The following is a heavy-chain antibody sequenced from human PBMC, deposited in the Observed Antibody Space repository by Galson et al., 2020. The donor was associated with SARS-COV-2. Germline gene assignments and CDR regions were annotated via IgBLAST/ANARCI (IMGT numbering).Heavy chain of an antibody. J-gene: IGHJ4*02. V-gene: IGHV3-30*04. D-gene: IGHD2-15*01. CDR1: GFTFSNYS. CDR3: AKPSSGGYDGALDH. Sequence: GGSLRLSCAASGFTFSNYSMHWVRQAPGKGLEWVAVISYDGSNKYYTDSGKGRFTTSRDNSKNTLCLQMNSLRTEDTAVYYCAKPSSGGYDGALDHWGLVTLFTASS. CDR2: ISYDGSNK.